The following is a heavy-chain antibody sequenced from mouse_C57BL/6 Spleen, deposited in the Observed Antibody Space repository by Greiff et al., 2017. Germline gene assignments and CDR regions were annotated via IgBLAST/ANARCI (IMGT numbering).Heavy chain of an antibody. CDR3: TTVSRDTPDGY. D-gene: IGHD3-3*01. J-gene: IGHJ2*01. CDR2: IDPENGDT. CDR1: GFNIKDDY. Sequence: VQLKESGAELVRPGASVKLSCTASGFNIKDDYMHWVKQRPEQGLEWIGWIDPENGDTEYASKFQGKATITAETSSNTAYLQLSILTSYDTAVYYCTTVSRDTPDGYWGQGTTLTVSS. V-gene: IGHV14-4*01.